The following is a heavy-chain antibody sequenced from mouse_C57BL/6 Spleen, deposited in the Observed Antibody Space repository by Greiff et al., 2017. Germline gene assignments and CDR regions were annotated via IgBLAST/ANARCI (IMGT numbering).Heavy chain of an antibody. J-gene: IGHJ2*01. V-gene: IGHV2-9-1*01. Sequence: VKVVESGPGLVAPSQSLSITCTVSGFSLTSYAISWVRQPPGKGLEWLGVIWTGGGTNYNSALKSRLSISKDNSKSQVFLKMNSLQTDDTARYYCARNGGGYDGYFDYWGQGTTLTVSS. D-gene: IGHD2-2*01. CDR3: ARNGGGYDGYFDY. CDR1: GFSLTSYA. CDR2: IWTGGGT.